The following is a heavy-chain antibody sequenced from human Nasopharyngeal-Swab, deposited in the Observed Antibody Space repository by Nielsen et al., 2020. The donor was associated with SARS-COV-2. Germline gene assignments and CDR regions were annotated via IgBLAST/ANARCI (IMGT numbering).Heavy chain of an antibody. CDR3: ARSQGGYYDSSGSRYNFDN. D-gene: IGHD3-22*01. CDR1: GHSFTSYW. V-gene: IGHV5-51*01. Sequence: GESLKISCKGSGHSFTSYWIGWVRQMPGKGLEWMGIIYPGDSDTRYSPSFQGQVTISADKSISTAYLQWGSLKASDTAMYYGARSQGGYYDSSGSRYNFDNWGKGTLVTVS. J-gene: IGHJ4*02. CDR2: IYPGDSDT.